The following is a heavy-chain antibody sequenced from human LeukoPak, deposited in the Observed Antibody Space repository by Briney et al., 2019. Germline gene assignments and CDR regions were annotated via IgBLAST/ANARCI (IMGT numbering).Heavy chain of an antibody. CDR3: ARGRCTGGSCYSNFEY. CDR1: GFIFSTYE. Sequence: GGSLRLSCAASGFIFSTYEMNWVRQAPGKGLEWVSYISSSGSTMYYADSVKGRFTISRDSAKNSLFLQINSLKGEDTAVYYCARGRCTGGSCYSNFEYWGQGTLVTVSS. J-gene: IGHJ4*02. CDR2: ISSSGSTM. V-gene: IGHV3-48*03. D-gene: IGHD2-15*01.